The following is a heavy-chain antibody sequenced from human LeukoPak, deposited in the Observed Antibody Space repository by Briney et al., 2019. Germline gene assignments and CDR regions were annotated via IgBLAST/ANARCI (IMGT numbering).Heavy chain of an antibody. V-gene: IGHV4-59*01. CDR2: IYYSGST. J-gene: IGHJ3*02. D-gene: IGHD6-19*01. CDR1: GGSISNYY. Sequence: PSETLSLTCTVSGGSISNYYWSWIRQPPGKGLEWIGYIYYSGSTNYNPSLKSRVTISIDTSKNQFSLKLNSVAAADTAVYYCAKSGGLTFGIWGQGTMVTVSS. CDR3: AKSGGLTFGI.